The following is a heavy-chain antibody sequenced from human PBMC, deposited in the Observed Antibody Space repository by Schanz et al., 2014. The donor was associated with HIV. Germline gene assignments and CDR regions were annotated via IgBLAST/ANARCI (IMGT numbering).Heavy chain of an antibody. CDR3: ARDLGYCGGGSCS. J-gene: IGHJ4*02. D-gene: IGHD2-15*01. V-gene: IGHV3-30-3*01. CDR1: GFTFSSYA. Sequence: QVQLVESGGGVVQPGRSLRLSCAASGFTFSSYAMHWVRQAPGKGLEWVAVISYDGSNKYYADSVKGRFTVSRDNSNNKLFLQMNSLRADDTGVYYCARDLGYCGGGSCSWGQGTLVTVSS. CDR2: ISYDGSNK.